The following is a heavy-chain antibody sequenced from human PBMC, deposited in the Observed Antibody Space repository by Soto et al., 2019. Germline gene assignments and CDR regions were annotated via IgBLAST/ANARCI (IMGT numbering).Heavy chain of an antibody. D-gene: IGHD4-17*01. Sequence: GGSLRLSCAASGFTFSSYGMHWVRQAPGKGLEWVAVIWYDGSNKYYADSVKGRFTISRDNSKNTLYLQMNSLRAEDTAVYYCARDIPPFEYGDTYYYYYGMDVWGQGTTVTVSS. CDR1: GFTFSSYG. CDR2: IWYDGSNK. V-gene: IGHV3-33*01. J-gene: IGHJ6*02. CDR3: ARDIPPFEYGDTYYYYYGMDV.